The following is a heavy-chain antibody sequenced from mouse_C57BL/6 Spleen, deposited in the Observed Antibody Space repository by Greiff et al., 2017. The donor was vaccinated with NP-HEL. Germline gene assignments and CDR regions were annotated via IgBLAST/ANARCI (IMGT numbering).Heavy chain of an antibody. V-gene: IGHV14-4*01. CDR3: TTSLDSSGYVKFAY. Sequence: VQLQQSGAELVRPGASVKLSCTASGFNIKDDYMHWVKQRPEQGLEWIGWIDPEIGDTEYASKFQGKATITADTSSNTAYLQLSSLTSEDTAVYYCTTSLDSSGYVKFAYWGQGTLVTVSA. CDR1: GFNIKDDY. CDR2: IDPEIGDT. J-gene: IGHJ3*01. D-gene: IGHD3-2*02.